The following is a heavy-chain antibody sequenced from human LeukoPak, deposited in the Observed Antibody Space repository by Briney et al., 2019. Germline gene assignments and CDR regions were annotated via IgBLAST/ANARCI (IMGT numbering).Heavy chain of an antibody. Sequence: PGGSLRLSCAASGFTFDDYAMHWVRHAPGKGLEWVSGISWNSGSIGYADSVKGRFTISRDNAKNSLYLQMNSLRAEDMALYYCVKDIGSLHSSGFDYWGQGTLVTVSS. CDR1: GFTFDDYA. V-gene: IGHV3-9*03. CDR2: ISWNSGSI. D-gene: IGHD6-19*01. CDR3: VKDIGSLHSSGFDY. J-gene: IGHJ4*02.